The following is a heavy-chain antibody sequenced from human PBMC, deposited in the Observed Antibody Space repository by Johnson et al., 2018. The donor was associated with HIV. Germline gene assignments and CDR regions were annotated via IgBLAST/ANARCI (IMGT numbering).Heavy chain of an antibody. D-gene: IGHD3-10*01. CDR3: AREHSEVRYGSNTRGAFDI. CDR1: GFTFSTYG. V-gene: IGHV3-30*19. J-gene: IGHJ3*02. CDR2: ISYDGSNK. Sequence: QVQLVESGGGVVQPGRSLRLSCAASGFTFSTYGMHWVRQAPGKGLEWVAVISYDGSNKYYADSVKGRFTISRDNAKNSLYLQMNSLRAEDTAVYYCAREHSEVRYGSNTRGAFDIWGQGTMVTVSS.